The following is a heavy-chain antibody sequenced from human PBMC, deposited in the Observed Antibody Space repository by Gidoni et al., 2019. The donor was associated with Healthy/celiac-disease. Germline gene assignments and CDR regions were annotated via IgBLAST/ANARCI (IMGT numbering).Heavy chain of an antibody. Sequence: QLQLQESGPGLEKSSATLSLTCTVSVGSISSRSYYWGWIRQPPGKGLEWIGSIYYSGSTYYNPSLKSRVTISVDTSKTQFSLKLSSVTAADTAVYYCARVVTYAFDIWGQGTMVTVSS. J-gene: IGHJ3*02. CDR1: VGSISSRSYY. V-gene: IGHV4-39*01. CDR3: ARVVTYAFDI. D-gene: IGHD2-21*02. CDR2: IYYSGST.